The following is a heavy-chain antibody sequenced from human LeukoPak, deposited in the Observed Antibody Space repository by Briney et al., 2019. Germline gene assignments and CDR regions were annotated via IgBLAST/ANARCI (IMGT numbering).Heavy chain of an antibody. J-gene: IGHJ4*02. CDR3: ARDPRLAARPGGYFDY. CDR1: GFTFSSYS. V-gene: IGHV3-48*04. D-gene: IGHD6-6*01. CDR2: ISSSSSTI. Sequence: PGGSLRLSCAASGFTFSSYSMNWVRQAPGKGLEWVSYISSSSSTIYYADSVKGRFTISRDNAKNSLYLQMNSLRAEDTAVYYCARDPRLAARPGGYFDYWGQGTLVTVSS.